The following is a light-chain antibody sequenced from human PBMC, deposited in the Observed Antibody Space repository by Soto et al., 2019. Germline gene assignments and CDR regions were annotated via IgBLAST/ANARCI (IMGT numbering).Light chain of an antibody. J-gene: IGKJ2*01. CDR1: QGISSY. CDR2: AAS. Sequence: IQLTQSPSSLSASVGDRFTITCRASQGISSYLAWYQQKPGKAPKLLIYAASTLQSGVPSRFSGSGSGPDFTLPISSLQPEDFATYYCQQLNSYPRTFGQGTKLEIK. V-gene: IGKV1-9*01. CDR3: QQLNSYPRT.